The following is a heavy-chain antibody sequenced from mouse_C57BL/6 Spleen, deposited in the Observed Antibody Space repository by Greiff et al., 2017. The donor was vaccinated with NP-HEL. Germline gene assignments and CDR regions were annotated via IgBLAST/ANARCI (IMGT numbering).Heavy chain of an antibody. CDR3: ARVSRYYAMDY. CDR2: ISNGGGST. V-gene: IGHV5-12*01. Sequence: EVMLVESGGGLVQPGGSLKLSCAASGFTFSDYYMYWVRQTPEKRLEWVAYISNGGGSTYYPDTVKGRFTISRDNAKNTLYLQMSRLKSEDTAMYYCARVSRYYAMDYWGQGTSVTVSS. CDR1: GFTFSDYY. J-gene: IGHJ4*01.